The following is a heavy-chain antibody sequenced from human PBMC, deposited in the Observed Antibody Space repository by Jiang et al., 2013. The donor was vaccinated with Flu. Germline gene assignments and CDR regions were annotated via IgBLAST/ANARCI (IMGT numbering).Heavy chain of an antibody. J-gene: IGHJ4*02. CDR2: IYSGGST. CDR1: IHVSSNY. D-gene: IGHD3-22*01. CDR3: ARVPLDYYDSSGYYFDY. V-gene: IGHV3-66*01. Sequence: PGGSRETLLCSLWIHVSSNYMSWVRQAPGKGLEWVSVIYSGGSTYYADSVKGRFTISGDNSKNTLYLQMNSLRAEDTAVYYCARVPLDYYDSSGYYFDYWGQGTLVTVSS.